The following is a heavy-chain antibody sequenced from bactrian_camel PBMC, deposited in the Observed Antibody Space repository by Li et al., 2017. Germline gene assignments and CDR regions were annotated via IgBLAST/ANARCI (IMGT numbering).Heavy chain of an antibody. V-gene: IGHV3S55*01. CDR3: AARDTGLCEIMSAYNY. J-gene: IGHJ4*01. CDR2: IFTTGNS. CDR1: GRSNENYF. D-gene: IGHD5*01. Sequence: HVQLVESGGGSVQAGGSLRLSCAISGRSNENYFLAWFRQVPGKQREGVAHIFTTGNSYYAASVEGRFTISQDNAKNTMSLQMNSLKPEDSGMYYCAARDTGLCEIMSAYNYWGQGTQVTVS.